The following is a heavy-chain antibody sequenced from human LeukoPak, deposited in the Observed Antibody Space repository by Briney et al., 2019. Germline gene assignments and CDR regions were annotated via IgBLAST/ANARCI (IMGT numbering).Heavy chain of an antibody. Sequence: GGSLRLSCVASGFTFSTFAMIWVRQPPGKGLEWVSSIFPSGGEIHYADSVRGRFTISRDNSKNTLYLQMNSLRAEDTAVYYCAKDPRQWLAQNYIDYWGQGTLVTVSS. CDR2: IFPSGGEI. J-gene: IGHJ4*02. CDR1: GFTFSTFA. D-gene: IGHD6-19*01. V-gene: IGHV3-23*01. CDR3: AKDPRQWLAQNYIDY.